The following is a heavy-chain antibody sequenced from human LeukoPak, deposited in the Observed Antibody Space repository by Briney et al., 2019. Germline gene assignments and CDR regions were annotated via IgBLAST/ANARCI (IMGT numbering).Heavy chain of an antibody. V-gene: IGHV1-18*04. CDR1: GYTFTSYG. D-gene: IGHD4-17*01. CDR2: ISAYNGNT. CDR3: ARAAPYGDYAPVDY. Sequence: ASVKVSCKASGYTFTSYGISWVRQAPGRGLEWMGWISAYNGNTNYAQKLQGRVTMTTDTSTSTAYMELRSLRSDDTAVYYCARAAPYGDYAPVDYWGQGTLVTVSS. J-gene: IGHJ4*02.